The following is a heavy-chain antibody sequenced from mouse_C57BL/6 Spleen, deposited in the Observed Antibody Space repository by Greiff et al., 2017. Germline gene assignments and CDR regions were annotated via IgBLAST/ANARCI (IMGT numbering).Heavy chain of an antibody. CDR2: IDPETGGT. D-gene: IGHD1-1*01. Sequence: QVQLKESGAELVRPGASVTLSCKASGYTFTDYEMHWVKQTPVHGLEWIGAIDPETGGTAYHQKFNGKAMLTADKSSSTAYMELRSLPSEDTASCCCTRGLDYYGSSPWFAYWGQGTLVTVSA. J-gene: IGHJ3*01. V-gene: IGHV1-15*01. CDR1: GYTFTDYE. CDR3: TRGLDYYGSSPWFAY.